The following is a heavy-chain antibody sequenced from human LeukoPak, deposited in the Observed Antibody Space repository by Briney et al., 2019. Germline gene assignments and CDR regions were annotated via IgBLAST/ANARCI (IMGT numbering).Heavy chain of an antibody. CDR2: ISDGGGST. CDR1: GITFTTYA. D-gene: IGHD3-10*01. V-gene: IGHV3-23*01. CDR3: AKVLSGTLTFDH. J-gene: IGHJ4*02. Sequence: PGGSLRLSCAASGITFTTYAMSWVRQAPGKGLEWVSAISDGGGSTYYADSVKGRFTISRDNSKNTLYLQMNSLRAEDTAVYYCAKVLSGTLTFDHWGQGTLVIVSS.